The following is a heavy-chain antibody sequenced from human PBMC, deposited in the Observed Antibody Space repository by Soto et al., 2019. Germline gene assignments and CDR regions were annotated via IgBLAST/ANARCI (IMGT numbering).Heavy chain of an antibody. J-gene: IGHJ6*03. CDR2: IYYSGST. CDR3: AAYSSYGNLYYYYYMDV. V-gene: IGHV4-39*01. Sequence: QLQLQESGPGLVKPSETLSLTCTVSGGSISSSSYYWGWIRQPPGKGLEWIGSIYYSGSTYYNPSLKSRVTISVETSKNQFSLKLSSVTAADTAVYYCAAYSSYGNLYYYYYMDVWGKGTTVTVSS. CDR1: GGSISSSSYY. D-gene: IGHD6-6*01.